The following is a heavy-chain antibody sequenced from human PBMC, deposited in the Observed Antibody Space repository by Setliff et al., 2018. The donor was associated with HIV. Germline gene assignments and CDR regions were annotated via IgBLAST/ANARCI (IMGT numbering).Heavy chain of an antibody. V-gene: IGHV4-31*03. Sequence: PSETLSLTCTVTGGSISSGGFYWTWIRQHPGKGLEWIGYIYNTGSTYHSPSLESRVTISIDTSKNQFSLKLSSVTAADTAVYYCATQRSFQRAFEAVAGSFDPWGQGILVTVSS. J-gene: IGHJ5*02. D-gene: IGHD6-19*01. CDR2: IYNTGST. CDR1: GGSISSGGFY. CDR3: ATQRSFQRAFEAVAGSFDP.